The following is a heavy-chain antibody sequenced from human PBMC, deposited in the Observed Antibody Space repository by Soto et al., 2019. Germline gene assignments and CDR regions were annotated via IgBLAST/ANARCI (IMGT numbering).Heavy chain of an antibody. CDR2: IYSGGST. CDR1: GFTVSSNY. CDR3: ARDRVKQWLGHFHY. D-gene: IGHD6-19*01. V-gene: IGHV3-66*01. J-gene: IGHJ4*02. Sequence: ESGGGLVQPGGSLRLSCAASGFTVSSNYMSWVRQAPGKGLEWVSVIYSGGSTYYEDAVKGRFTISRDNSKNTLYLQMNSLRAEDTAVYYCARDRVKQWLGHFHYWGQGTLVTVSS.